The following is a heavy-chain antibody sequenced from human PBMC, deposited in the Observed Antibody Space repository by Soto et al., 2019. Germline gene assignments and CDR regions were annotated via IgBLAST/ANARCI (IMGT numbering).Heavy chain of an antibody. J-gene: IGHJ5*02. CDR3: ARLAKDSSGYSLFDP. V-gene: IGHV3-13*01. CDR2: IGTAGDT. CDR1: GFTFSSYD. Sequence: GGSLRLSCAASGFTFSSYDMHWVRQATGKGLEWVLAIGTAGDTSYPGSVKGRFTISRENAKNSLYLQMNSLRAGDTAVYYCARLAKDSSGYSLFDPWGQGTLVTVSS. D-gene: IGHD6-6*01.